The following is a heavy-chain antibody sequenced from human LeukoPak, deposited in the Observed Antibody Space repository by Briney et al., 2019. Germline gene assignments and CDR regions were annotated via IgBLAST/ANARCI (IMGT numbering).Heavy chain of an antibody. CDR1: GYSISSGYY. V-gene: IGHV4-38-2*02. Sequence: SETLSLTCTVSGYSISSGYYWGWIRQPPGKGLEWIGTIYHSGSTYYNPSLKSRVTISVDTSKNQFSLKLTSVTAADTAVYYCASGKIPNCSSTSCYEDLGAFDIWGQGTMVTVSS. D-gene: IGHD2-2*01. CDR2: IYHSGST. CDR3: ASGKIPNCSSTSCYEDLGAFDI. J-gene: IGHJ3*02.